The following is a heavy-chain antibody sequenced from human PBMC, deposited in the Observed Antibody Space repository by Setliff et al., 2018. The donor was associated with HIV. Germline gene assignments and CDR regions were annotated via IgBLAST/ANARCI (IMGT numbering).Heavy chain of an antibody. Sequence: TSETLSLTCSVSGDSISSGSYYWSWIRLPAGKGLEWIGQIHTTGSTNYNPSLKSRVTISIDTSKNQLSLKLNSVTATDTAVYYCAKRTFGSGRFDPWGQGTLVTVSS. CDR2: IHTTGST. CDR3: AKRTFGSGRFDP. D-gene: IGHD3-16*01. CDR1: GDSISSGSYY. J-gene: IGHJ5*02. V-gene: IGHV4-61*09.